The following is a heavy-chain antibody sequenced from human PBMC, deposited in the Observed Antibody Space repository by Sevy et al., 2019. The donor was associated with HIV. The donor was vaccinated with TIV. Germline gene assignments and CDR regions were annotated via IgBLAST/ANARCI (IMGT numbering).Heavy chain of an antibody. D-gene: IGHD3-3*01. Sequence: SETLSLTCTVSGGSISSSSYYWGWIRQPPGKGLEWIGSIYYSGSTYYNPSLKSRVTISVDTSKNQLSLKLSSVTAADTAVYYCARIGSYDFWSGYYEGYFDYWGQGTLVTVSS. CDR3: ARIGSYDFWSGYYEGYFDY. CDR1: GGSISSSSYY. J-gene: IGHJ4*02. V-gene: IGHV4-39*01. CDR2: IYYSGST.